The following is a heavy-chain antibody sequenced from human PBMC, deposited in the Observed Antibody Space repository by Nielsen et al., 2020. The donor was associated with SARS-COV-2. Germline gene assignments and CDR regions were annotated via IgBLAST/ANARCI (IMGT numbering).Heavy chain of an antibody. D-gene: IGHD5-24*01. V-gene: IGHV4-39*01. J-gene: IGHJ6*02. CDR2: IYYSGST. CDR3: ARHGGGMAANYYYGMDV. Sequence: SETLSLTCTVSGGSISSSSYYWGWLRQPPGKGLEWIGSIYYSGSTYYNPSLKSRVTISVDTSKNQFSLKLSSVTAADTAVYYCARHGGGMAANYYYGMDVWGQGITVTVSS. CDR1: GGSISSSSYY.